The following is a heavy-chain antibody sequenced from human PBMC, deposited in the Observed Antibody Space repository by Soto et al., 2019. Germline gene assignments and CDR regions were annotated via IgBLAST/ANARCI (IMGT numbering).Heavy chain of an antibody. D-gene: IGHD2-15*01. CDR2: INHGGST. CDR3: ARRYAPRYSSGNNHFDL. J-gene: IGHJ4*02. CDR1: GVSIFSNSYY. Sequence: QLQLQESGPGLVRPSETLSLTCTVSGVSIFSNSYYLGWVLQAPGKGLEWIETINHGGSTYHHPSLKSRDTMPVDTYKSQFSLNLSSVTAAATAVYYCARRYAPRYSSGNNHFDLWGQGTLVTVSS. V-gene: IGHV4-39*01.